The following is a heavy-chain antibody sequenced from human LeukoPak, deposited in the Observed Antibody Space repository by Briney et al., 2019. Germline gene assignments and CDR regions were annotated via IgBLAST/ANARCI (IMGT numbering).Heavy chain of an antibody. D-gene: IGHD3-10*01. V-gene: IGHV3-9*01. CDR2: ISWNSGSI. CDR3: AKDRGVRASYFDY. Sequence: GRSLRLSCAASGFTFDDYAMHWVRQAPGKGLEWVSGISWNSGSIGYADSVKGRFTISRDNAKNSLYLQMNSLRAEDTALYYCAKDRGVRASYFDYWGQGTLVTVSS. CDR1: GFTFDDYA. J-gene: IGHJ4*02.